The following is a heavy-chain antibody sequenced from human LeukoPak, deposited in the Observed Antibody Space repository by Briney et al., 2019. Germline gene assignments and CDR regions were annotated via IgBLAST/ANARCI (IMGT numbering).Heavy chain of an antibody. V-gene: IGHV3-11*01. Sequence: GGSLRLSCAASGFTFSDYYMSWIRQAPGKGLEWVSYISSSGSTIYYADSVKGRFTISRDNAKNSLYLQMNSLRAEDTAVYYCATHITMVRGVLHYFDYWGQGTLVTVSS. CDR1: GFTFSDYY. CDR3: ATHITMVRGVLHYFDY. J-gene: IGHJ4*02. CDR2: ISSSGSTI. D-gene: IGHD3-10*01.